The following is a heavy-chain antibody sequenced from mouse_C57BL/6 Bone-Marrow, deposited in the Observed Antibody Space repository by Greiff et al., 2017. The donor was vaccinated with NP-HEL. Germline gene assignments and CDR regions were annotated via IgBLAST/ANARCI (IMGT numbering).Heavy chain of an antibody. D-gene: IGHD2-3*01. CDR2: INPNNGGT. J-gene: IGHJ3*01. V-gene: IGHV1-22*01. CDR3: ARFHDGYYLAWFAY. CDR1: GYTFTDYN. Sequence: EVQLQQSGPELVKPGASVKMSCKASGYTFTDYNMHWVKQSHGKSLEWIGYINPNNGGTSYNQKFKGKATLTVNKSSSTAYMELRSLTSEDSAVYYCARFHDGYYLAWFAYWGQGTLVTVSA.